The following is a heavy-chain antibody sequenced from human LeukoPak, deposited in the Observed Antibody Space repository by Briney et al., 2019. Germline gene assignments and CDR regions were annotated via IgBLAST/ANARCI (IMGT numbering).Heavy chain of an antibody. CDR1: GGSISSSNAY. CDR2: ISYSGST. J-gene: IGHJ2*01. D-gene: IGHD3/OR15-3a*01. V-gene: IGHV4-39*01. Sequence: PSETLSLTCTVSGGSISSSNAYWGWIRQPPGKGLEWSGSISYSGSTYYNPSLKSRVTISVDTSQNQFSLKLNSVTAADTAVYYCARLDWSNWCFDLWGRGTLVIVSS. CDR3: ARLDWSNWCFDL.